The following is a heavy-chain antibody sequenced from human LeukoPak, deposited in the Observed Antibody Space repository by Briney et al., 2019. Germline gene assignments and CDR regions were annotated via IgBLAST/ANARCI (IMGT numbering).Heavy chain of an antibody. CDR3: AREHLITGESPVYYYYGMDV. D-gene: IGHD3-22*01. J-gene: IGHJ6*02. V-gene: IGHV1-69*04. CDR2: IIPILGIP. Sequence: SVKVSCKASGGTFSSYTLTWVRQAPGQGLEWMGRIIPILGIPNYAQKFQGRVTITADKSTSTAHMELSSLRSEDTAVYYCAREHLITGESPVYYYYGMDVWGQGTTVTVSS. CDR1: GGTFSSYT.